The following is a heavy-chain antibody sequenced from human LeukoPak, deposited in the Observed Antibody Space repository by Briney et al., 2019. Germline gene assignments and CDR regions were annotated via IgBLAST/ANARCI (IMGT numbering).Heavy chain of an antibody. D-gene: IGHD6-13*01. CDR1: GDSVSSNSAA. J-gene: IGHJ5*02. V-gene: IGHV6-1*01. Sequence: SQTLSLTCAISGDSVSSNSAARNWIRQSPSRGLEWLGGTYYRSKWYNDYAVSVKSRITINPDTSKNQFSLQLNSVTPEDTAVYYCATSSSSWYFRFDPWGQGTLVTVSS. CDR2: TYYRSKWYN. CDR3: ATSSSSWYFRFDP.